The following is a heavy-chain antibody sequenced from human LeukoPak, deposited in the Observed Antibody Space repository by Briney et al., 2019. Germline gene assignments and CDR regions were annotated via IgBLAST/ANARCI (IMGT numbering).Heavy chain of an antibody. CDR3: ARGSRNYAEYYFDY. CDR2: MNPNSGNT. Sequence: ASVKVSCKASGYTFTSYAMNWVRQAPGQGLEWMGWMNPNSGNTGYAQKFQGRVTITRNTSISTAYMELSSLRSEDTAVYYCARGSRNYAEYYFDYWGQGTLVTVSS. D-gene: IGHD4-11*01. J-gene: IGHJ4*02. V-gene: IGHV1-8*03. CDR1: GYTFTSYA.